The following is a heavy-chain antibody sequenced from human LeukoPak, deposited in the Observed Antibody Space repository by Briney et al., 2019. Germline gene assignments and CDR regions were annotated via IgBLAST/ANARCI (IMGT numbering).Heavy chain of an antibody. CDR3: ARGIDYYGSGSYPLHFQH. Sequence: GGSLRLSCAASGFTFSSYGMHWVRQAPGKGLEWVAVIWYDGSNKYYADSVKGRFTISRDNSKNTLYLQMNSLRAEDTAVYYCARGIDYYGSGSYPLHFQHWGQGTWSPSPQ. V-gene: IGHV3-33*01. J-gene: IGHJ1*01. D-gene: IGHD3-10*01. CDR1: GFTFSSYG. CDR2: IWYDGSNK.